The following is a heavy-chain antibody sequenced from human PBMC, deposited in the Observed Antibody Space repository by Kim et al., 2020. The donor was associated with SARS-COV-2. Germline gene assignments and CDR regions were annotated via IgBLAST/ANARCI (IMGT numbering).Heavy chain of an antibody. CDR3: ARVGNSGLRGMDV. CDR1: GGSISSGGYY. D-gene: IGHD4-4*01. J-gene: IGHJ6*02. Sequence: SETLSLTCTVSGGSISSGGYYWSWIRQHPGKGLEWIGYIYYSGSTYYNPSLKSRVTISVDTSKNQFSLKLSSVTAADTAVYYCARVGNSGLRGMDVWGQGTTVTVSS. V-gene: IGHV4-31*03. CDR2: IYYSGST.